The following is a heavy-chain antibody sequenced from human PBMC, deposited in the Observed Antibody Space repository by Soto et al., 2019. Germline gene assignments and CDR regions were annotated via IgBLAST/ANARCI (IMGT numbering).Heavy chain of an antibody. J-gene: IGHJ4*02. Sequence: QVQLQQWGAGLLKPSETLSLTCAVYSGSFSGHYWSWIRQPPGKGLEWIGELYQGLSIVYNPSLESRVTISGDSSKNQFSLKLRSVTAADTAIYYCARHGGYYFDYWGLGTLVTVSS. CDR3: ARHGGYYFDY. V-gene: IGHV4-34*01. CDR1: SGSFSGHY. CDR2: LYQGLSI.